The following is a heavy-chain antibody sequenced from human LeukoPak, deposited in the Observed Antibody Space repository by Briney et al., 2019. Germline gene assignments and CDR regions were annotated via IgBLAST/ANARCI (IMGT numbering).Heavy chain of an antibody. J-gene: IGHJ6*04. Sequence: PAETLSLTCTVSGGSISSYYWSWIRQPPGKGLEWIGYIYYSGGTNYNPSLKSRVTISVDTSKNQFSLKLNSVTAADTAVYYCASSRRLGIESDVWGKGTRVTVSS. V-gene: IGHV4-59*08. D-gene: IGHD1-26*01. CDR3: ASSRRLGIESDV. CDR1: GGSISSYY. CDR2: IYYSGGT.